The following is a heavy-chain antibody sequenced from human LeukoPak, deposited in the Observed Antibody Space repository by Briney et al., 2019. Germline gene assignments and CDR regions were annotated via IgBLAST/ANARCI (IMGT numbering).Heavy chain of an antibody. CDR1: GFTFSSYA. D-gene: IGHD3-22*01. CDR3: AREHDSSGYHYYYYYYGMDV. CDR2: ISYDGSNK. J-gene: IGHJ6*02. V-gene: IGHV3-30-3*01. Sequence: GGSLRLSCAASGFTFSSYAMTWVRQAPGKGLEWVAVISYDGSNKYYADSVKGRFTISRDNSKNTLYLQMNSLRAEDTAVYYCAREHDSSGYHYYYYYYGMDVWGQGTTVTVSS.